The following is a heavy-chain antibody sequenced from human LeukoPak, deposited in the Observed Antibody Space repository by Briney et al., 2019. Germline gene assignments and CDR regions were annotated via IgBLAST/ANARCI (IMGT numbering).Heavy chain of an antibody. CDR2: IYYSGST. V-gene: IGHV4-59*08. CDR1: GGSISSYY. J-gene: IGHJ4*02. D-gene: IGHD2-2*01. Sequence: SETLSLTCTASGGSISSYYWSWIRQPPGKGLEWIGYIYYSGSTNYNPSLKSRVSISVDASKNQFSLMLSSVTAADAAVYYCARLVVPAAPYFDYWGQGTLVTVSS. CDR3: ARLVVPAAPYFDY.